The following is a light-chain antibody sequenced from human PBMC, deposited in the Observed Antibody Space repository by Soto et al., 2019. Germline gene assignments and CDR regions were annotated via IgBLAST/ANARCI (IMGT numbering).Light chain of an antibody. V-gene: IGKV1-9*01. J-gene: IGKJ1*01. CDR2: AVS. CDR3: QHYNSYSEA. Sequence: IQLTQSPSSLSASVGDRVTIACRASQGVSSFLAWYQQKPGKAPKPLIYAVSILQAGVPSRFSGSGSGTDFTLTISSLQPEDFGTYYCQHYNSYSEAFGQGTKVELK. CDR1: QGVSSF.